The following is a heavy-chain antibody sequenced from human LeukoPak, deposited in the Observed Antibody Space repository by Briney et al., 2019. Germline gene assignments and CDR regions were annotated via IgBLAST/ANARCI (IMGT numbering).Heavy chain of an antibody. V-gene: IGHV4-59*08. Sequence: SETLSLTCTVSGGSISSYYLSWIRQPPGKGLEWIGYIYYSGSTNYNPSLKSRVTISVDTSKNQFSLKLSSVTAADTAVYYCARLSGSYYFDYWGQGTLVTVSS. CDR1: GGSISSYY. CDR3: ARLSGSYYFDY. D-gene: IGHD1-26*01. J-gene: IGHJ4*02. CDR2: IYYSGST.